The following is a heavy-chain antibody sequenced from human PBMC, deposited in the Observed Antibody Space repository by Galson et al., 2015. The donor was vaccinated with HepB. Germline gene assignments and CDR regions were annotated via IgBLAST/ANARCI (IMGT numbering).Heavy chain of an antibody. CDR1: GFTFSSYS. CDR3: ATYYYGSGSYAPGGGESYDNYFDS. D-gene: IGHD3-10*01. Sequence: SLRLSCAASGFTFSSYSMNWVRQAPGKGLEWVSYISSSSSTIYYADSVKGRFTISRDNAKNSLYLQMNSLRAEDTAVYCCATYYYGSGSYAPGGGESYDNYFDSWGQGTLVTVSS. CDR2: ISSSSSTI. J-gene: IGHJ4*02. V-gene: IGHV3-48*04.